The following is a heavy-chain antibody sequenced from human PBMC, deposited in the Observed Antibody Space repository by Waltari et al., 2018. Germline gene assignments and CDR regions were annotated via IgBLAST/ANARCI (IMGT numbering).Heavy chain of an antibody. CDR2: IYYSGST. V-gene: IGHV4-31*03. J-gene: IGHJ3*02. Sequence: QVQLQESGPGLVKPSQTLSLTCTVSGGSISSGGYYWSWLRQHPGKGLEWIGYIYYSGSTYYNPSLKSRVTISVDTSKNQFSLKLSSVTAADTAVYYCARDTLTGGSGSYFAFDIWGQGTMVTVSS. D-gene: IGHD3-10*01. CDR3: ARDTLTGGSGSYFAFDI. CDR1: GGSISSGGYY.